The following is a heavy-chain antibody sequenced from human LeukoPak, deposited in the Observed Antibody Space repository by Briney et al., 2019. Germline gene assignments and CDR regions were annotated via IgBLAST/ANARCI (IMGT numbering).Heavy chain of an antibody. V-gene: IGHV1-69*05. D-gene: IGHD6-13*01. CDR3: ARGIAAAGRGNWFDP. Sequence: SVKVSCKASGGTFSSYAISWVRQAPGQGLEWMGGIIPIFGTANYAQKFQGRVTITTDESTSTAYMELSSLRSEDTAVYYCARGIAAAGRGNWFDPWGQGTLVTVSS. J-gene: IGHJ5*02. CDR2: IIPIFGTA. CDR1: GGTFSSYA.